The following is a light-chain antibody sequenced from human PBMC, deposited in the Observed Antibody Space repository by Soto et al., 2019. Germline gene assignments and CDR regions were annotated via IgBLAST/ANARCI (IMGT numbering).Light chain of an antibody. CDR1: RTDVGGYNY. CDR2: EAN. CDR3: GSYTSTDTPFV. J-gene: IGLJ1*01. V-gene: IGLV2-14*01. Sequence: QSVLAQPSSVSGSPGQSITISCTGTRTDVGGYNYVSWYQHHPGKGPKLIIYEANNRPSGVSDRFSGSKSGNKASLTISNLEAEDESDYYCGSYTSTDTPFVFGTGTKGTVL.